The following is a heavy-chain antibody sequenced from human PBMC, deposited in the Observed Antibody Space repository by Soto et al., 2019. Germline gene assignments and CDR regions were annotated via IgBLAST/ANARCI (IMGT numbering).Heavy chain of an antibody. CDR3: ASGRTQYYFDL. D-gene: IGHD1-26*01. J-gene: IGHJ4*02. CDR2: IYRYGAT. Sequence: SEPLSLTCAVSGDSAPNDYVSRTWIRQPPGKGLEWIGYIYRYGATYLNPSLQSRLTISVDRSKNQFYLNLTSVTAADTAVYYCASGRTQYYFDLWGQGNLVTVSS. CDR1: GDSAPNDYVS. V-gene: IGHV4-30-2*01.